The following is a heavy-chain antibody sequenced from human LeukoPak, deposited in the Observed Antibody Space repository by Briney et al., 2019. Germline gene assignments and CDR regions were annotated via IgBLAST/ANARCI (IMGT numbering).Heavy chain of an antibody. V-gene: IGHV3-74*01. D-gene: IGHD2-2*01. CDR3: AREVPADQYYFDY. CDR1: GFTFSSYW. CDR2: INSDGSST. Sequence: PGGSLRLSCAASGFTFSSYWMHWVRQAPGKGLVWVSRINSDGSSTSYADSVKGRFTISRDNAKNTLYLQMNSLRAEDTAVYYCAREVPADQYYFDYWGQGTLVTVSS. J-gene: IGHJ4*02.